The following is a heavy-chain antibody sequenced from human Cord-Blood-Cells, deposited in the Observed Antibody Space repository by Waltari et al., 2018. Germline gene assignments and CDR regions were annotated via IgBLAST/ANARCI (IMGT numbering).Heavy chain of an antibody. Sequence: QLQLQESGPGLVKPSATLSLPCTVSAGSISSIRYYWGWIRQPPGKGLEWIGSIYYSGSTYYNPSLKSRVTISVDTSKNQFSLKLSSVTAADTAVYYCARHRAGLWPTWGQGTLVTISS. CDR1: AGSISSIRYY. CDR3: ARHRAGLWPT. CDR2: IYYSGST. V-gene: IGHV4-39*01. D-gene: IGHD5-18*01. J-gene: IGHJ4*02.